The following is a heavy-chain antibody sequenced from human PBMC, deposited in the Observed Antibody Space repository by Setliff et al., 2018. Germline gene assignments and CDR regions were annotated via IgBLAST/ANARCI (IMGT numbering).Heavy chain of an antibody. D-gene: IGHD3-3*01. CDR2: IYYSGNT. J-gene: IGHJ3*02. Sequence: SETLSLTCSVSGGSIDSHYWSWIRQPPGKGLEWIGSIYYSGNTNYNPSLKSRVTISIDTSKNQFSLKLSSVTAADTAVYHCARGKTFFGAFIRAFDIWGQGRMVTV. CDR3: ARGKTFFGAFIRAFDI. V-gene: IGHV4-59*11. CDR1: GGSIDSHY.